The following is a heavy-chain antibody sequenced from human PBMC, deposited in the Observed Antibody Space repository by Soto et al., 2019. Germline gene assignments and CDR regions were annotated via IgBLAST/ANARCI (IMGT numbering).Heavy chain of an antibody. CDR3: ARGTPSPLIVRSSRGPWFDP. V-gene: IGHV4-30-4*02. Sequence: PSATLSLTCTVYGGSISSGGYYWSWIRQHPGKGLEWIGYIYYGGRTNYNPSLKSRVTISVDTSKMQVSLKLSSVTAADTAVYFCARGTPSPLIVRSSRGPWFDPWGQGTLVTVSS. CDR2: IYYGGRT. D-gene: IGHD2-15*01. J-gene: IGHJ5*02. CDR1: GGSISSGGYY.